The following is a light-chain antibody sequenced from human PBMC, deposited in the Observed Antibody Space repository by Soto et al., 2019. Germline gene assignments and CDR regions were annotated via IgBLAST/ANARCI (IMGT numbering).Light chain of an antibody. CDR3: MQPLQSWT. J-gene: IGKJ1*01. CDR2: LGS. V-gene: IGKV2-28*01. Sequence: EIVMTQSPLYLPVTPGEPASISCISSQSLLHSNGYNYLDWYLQKPGQSPQLLIYLGSNRASGVPDRSSGSGSGTDFTLKISRVEAEDVGVYYCMQPLQSWTFGQGTKVDI. CDR1: QSLLHSNGYNY.